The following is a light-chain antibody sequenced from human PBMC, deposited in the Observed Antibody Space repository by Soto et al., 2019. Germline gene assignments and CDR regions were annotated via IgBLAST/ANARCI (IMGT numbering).Light chain of an antibody. CDR3: QQYNSYSPLT. CDR2: DAS. CDR1: QGISSW. Sequence: DIQITQSPSTLSASVGDRVTITCRASQGISSWLAWYQQKPGKAPKLLIYDASSLESGVPSRFSGSGSGTEFTLAISSLQPDDFATYYCQQYNSYSPLTFGGGTKVDIK. V-gene: IGKV1-5*01. J-gene: IGKJ4*01.